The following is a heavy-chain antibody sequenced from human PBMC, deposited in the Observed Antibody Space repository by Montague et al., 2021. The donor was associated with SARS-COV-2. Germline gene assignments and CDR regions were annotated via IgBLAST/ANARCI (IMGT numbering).Heavy chain of an antibody. J-gene: IGHJ6*02. CDR2: IYQGGNT. D-gene: IGHD2-21*01. CDR1: GGSFGPYY. CDR3: ARDQTVSEVIWYGMDV. Sequence: SETLSLTCAVYGGSFGPYYWSWIRQSPGKGLEWIGNIYQGGNTXXXPSXXXRVPISVDTSSYQFSLYLTSVTAADAAVYYCARDQTVSEVIWYGMDVWGPGTTVTVSS. V-gene: IGHV4-34*01.